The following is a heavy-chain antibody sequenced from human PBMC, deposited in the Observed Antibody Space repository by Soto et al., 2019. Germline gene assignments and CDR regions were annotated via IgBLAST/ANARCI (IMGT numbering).Heavy chain of an antibody. D-gene: IGHD3-9*01. CDR2: INPGNGNT. CDR1: GYSFTSYA. Sequence: GASVKVSCKASGYSFTSYAMHWVRQAPGQRLEWMGWINPGNGNTKYSQKFQGRVTITRDTSASTAYMELSSLRSEDTAAYYCASDANYDILTGTGYFDYWGQGTLVTVSS. V-gene: IGHV1-3*01. CDR3: ASDANYDILTGTGYFDY. J-gene: IGHJ4*02.